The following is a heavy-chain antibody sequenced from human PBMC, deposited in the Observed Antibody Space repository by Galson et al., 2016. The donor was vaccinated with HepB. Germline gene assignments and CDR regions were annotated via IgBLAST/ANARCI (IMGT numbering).Heavy chain of an antibody. V-gene: IGHV4-39*01. J-gene: IGHJ3*01. CDR2: IYYTGNT. CDR1: GGSIRGSPYY. Sequence: ETLSLTCNVSGGSIRGSPYYWGWIRQPPGKGLEWIGSIYYTGNTYYNPSLKSRVTMHVDTSKNQISLKLNSVTAADSAVYYCSRPPSSIAAASDAFDLWGRGTMVTVSS. CDR3: SRPPSSIAAASDAFDL. D-gene: IGHD6-6*01.